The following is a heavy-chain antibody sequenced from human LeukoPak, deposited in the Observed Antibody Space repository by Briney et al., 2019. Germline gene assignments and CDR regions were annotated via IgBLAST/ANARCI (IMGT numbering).Heavy chain of an antibody. D-gene: IGHD2-15*01. CDR2: ISPNSGGI. J-gene: IGHJ5*02. V-gene: IGHV1-2*02. Sequence: GASVRVSCKASGSTFAYNYIHWVRQAPGQGLEWMGWISPNSGGINYARKFQGRVTMTRDTSIGTAYMELSRLTSDDTAVYYCATAGYCSGGSCSDWFDPWGQGTLVTVSS. CDR3: ATAGYCSGGSCSDWFDP. CDR1: GSTFAYNY.